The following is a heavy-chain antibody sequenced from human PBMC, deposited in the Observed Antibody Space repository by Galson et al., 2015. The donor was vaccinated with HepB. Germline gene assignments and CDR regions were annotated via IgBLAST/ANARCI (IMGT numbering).Heavy chain of an antibody. CDR1: GFTFSSYG. V-gene: IGHV3-30*02. CDR3: AKEERVSDAFDI. Sequence: SLRLSCAASGFTFSSYGIHWVRQAPGKGLEWVAFIRYDGSNKYYADSVKGRFTISRDNSKNILYLQMNSLRAEDTAVYYCAKEERVSDAFDIWGQGTMVTVSS. J-gene: IGHJ3*02. CDR2: IRYDGSNK.